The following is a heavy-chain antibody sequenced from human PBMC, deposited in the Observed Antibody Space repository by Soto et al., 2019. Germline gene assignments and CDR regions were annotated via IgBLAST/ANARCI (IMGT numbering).Heavy chain of an antibody. D-gene: IGHD3-22*01. V-gene: IGHV1-58*01. CDR2: IVVGSGNT. Sequence: SVKVSCKASGFTFTSSAVQWVRQARGQRLEWIGWIVVGSGNTNYAQKFQERVTITRDMSTSTAYMELSSLRSEDTAVYYCARVPGYYDSSGYPTQYYFDYWGQGTLVTVSS. CDR3: ARVPGYYDSSGYPTQYYFDY. J-gene: IGHJ4*02. CDR1: GFTFTSSA.